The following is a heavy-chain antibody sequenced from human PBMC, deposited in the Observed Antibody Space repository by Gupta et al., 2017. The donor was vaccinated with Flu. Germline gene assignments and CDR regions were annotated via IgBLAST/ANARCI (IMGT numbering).Heavy chain of an antibody. CDR2: MNPNSGNT. CDR3: ARVGGQLASVWRYGMDV. J-gene: IGHJ6*02. D-gene: IGHD6-13*01. Sequence: GQGLEWMGWMNPNSGNTGYAQKFQGRVTMTRNTSISTAYMELSSMRSEDTAVYYCARVGGQLASVWRYGMDVWGQGTTVTVSS. V-gene: IGHV1-8*01.